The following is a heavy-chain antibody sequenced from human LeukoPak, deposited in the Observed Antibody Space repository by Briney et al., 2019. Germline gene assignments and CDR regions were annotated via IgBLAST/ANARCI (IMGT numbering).Heavy chain of an antibody. D-gene: IGHD3-16*01. Sequence: ATVKISCKVSGYTFTDYYMHWVQQAPGKGLEWMGLVDPEDGETIYAEKFQGRVTITADTSTDTAYMELSSLRSEDTAVYYCATAELRLGEDPYYMDVWGKGTTVTVSS. J-gene: IGHJ6*03. V-gene: IGHV1-69-2*01. CDR1: GYTFTDYY. CDR3: ATAELRLGEDPYYMDV. CDR2: VDPEDGET.